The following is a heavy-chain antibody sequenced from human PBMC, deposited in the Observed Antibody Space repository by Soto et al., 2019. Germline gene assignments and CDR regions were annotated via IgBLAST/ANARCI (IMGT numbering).Heavy chain of an antibody. CDR1: GYTFTSYD. CDR3: AREYYYDSSGKGWFDP. Sequence: GASVKVSCKXSGYTFTSYDINWVRQATGQGLEWMGWMNPNSGNTGYAQKFQGRVTMTRNTSISTAYMELSSLRSEDTAVYYCAREYYYDSSGKGWFDPWGQGTLVTVSS. D-gene: IGHD3-22*01. V-gene: IGHV1-8*01. CDR2: MNPNSGNT. J-gene: IGHJ5*02.